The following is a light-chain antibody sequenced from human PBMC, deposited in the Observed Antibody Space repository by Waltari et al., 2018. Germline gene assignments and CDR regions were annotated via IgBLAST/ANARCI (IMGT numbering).Light chain of an antibody. CDR3: QQYYSSPPHT. CDR2: WAS. CDR1: QSLLFRSNNKNY. Sequence: DIVVTQSPESLAVSLGERATINCKSSQSLLFRSNNKNYLAWYQQKPGQPLKLLIYWASIRESGVPDRFSGSGSGTDFALTIASLQTEDVAVYYCQQYYSSPPHTFGQGTKLEI. J-gene: IGKJ2*01. V-gene: IGKV4-1*01.